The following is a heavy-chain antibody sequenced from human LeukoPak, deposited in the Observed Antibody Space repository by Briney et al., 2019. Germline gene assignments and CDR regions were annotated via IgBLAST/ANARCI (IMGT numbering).Heavy chain of an antibody. J-gene: IGHJ5*01. CDR2: ISSSSSYI. CDR1: GFTFSSYS. Sequence: GGSLRLSCAASGFTFSSYSMNWVRQAPGKGLEWVSSISSSSSYIYYADSVKGRFTISRDNAKNSLYLQMNSLRAEDTAVYYCARRVYSSGWFDYWGQGTLVTVSS. D-gene: IGHD6-19*01. V-gene: IGHV3-21*01. CDR3: ARRVYSSGWFDY.